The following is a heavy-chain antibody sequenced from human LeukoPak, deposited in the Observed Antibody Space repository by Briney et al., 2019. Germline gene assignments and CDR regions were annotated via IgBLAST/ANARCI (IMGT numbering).Heavy chain of an antibody. CDR2: FYGGGGT. CDR3: ARDSYSSSGEFDY. D-gene: IGHD6-13*01. J-gene: IGHJ4*02. V-gene: IGHV3-66*01. Sequence: GGSLRLSCAASGFTVSSKFMSWVRQAPGKGVEWVAVFYGGGGTYYADSVKGRFTISRDNAKNSLYLQMNSLRAEDTAVYYCARDSYSSSGEFDYWGQGTLVTVSP. CDR1: GFTVSSKF.